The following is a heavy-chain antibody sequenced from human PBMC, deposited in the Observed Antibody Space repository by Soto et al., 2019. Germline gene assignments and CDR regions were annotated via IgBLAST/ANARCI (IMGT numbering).Heavy chain of an antibody. V-gene: IGHV4-59*01. CDR1: GGSISSYY. Sequence: ASGTLSPTCTVSGGSISSYYWSWIPPPPGKGPQWIGYIYYSGSTNYNPSLKSRVTISVDTSKNQFSLKLSSVTAADTAVYYCARGGWGTIFGGPYYYYMDVCGKGTTVTVSS. J-gene: IGHJ6*03. D-gene: IGHD3-3*01. CDR2: IYYSGST. CDR3: ARGGWGTIFGGPYYYYMDV.